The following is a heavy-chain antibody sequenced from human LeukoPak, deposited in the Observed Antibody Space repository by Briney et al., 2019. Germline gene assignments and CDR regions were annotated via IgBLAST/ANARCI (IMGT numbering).Heavy chain of an antibody. J-gene: IGHJ5*02. CDR3: ARVRYRFDP. Sequence: SETLSLTCTVSGYSISSGYYWGWIRQPPGKGLEWIGSIYHSGRTFYSPSLKGRVTISVDTSKNQFSLKLSSVTAADTAVYYCARVRYRFDPWGQGTLVTVSS. V-gene: IGHV4-38-2*02. CDR1: GYSISSGYY. CDR2: IYHSGRT. D-gene: IGHD3-9*01.